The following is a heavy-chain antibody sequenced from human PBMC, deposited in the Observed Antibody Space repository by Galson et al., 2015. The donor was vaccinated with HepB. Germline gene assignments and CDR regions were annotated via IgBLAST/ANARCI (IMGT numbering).Heavy chain of an antibody. V-gene: IGHV3-30*18. CDR2: IAYDGSIE. Sequence: SLRLSCAASGFTFSNYGMHWVRQAPGKGLEWVAVIAYDGSIEYYADSVKGRFTISRDNSRNTLYLQMNSLRAEDTAVYYCAKWRLSERWFDPWGQGTLVTVSS. J-gene: IGHJ5*02. CDR1: GFTFSNYG. CDR3: AKWRLSERWFDP. D-gene: IGHD1-1*01.